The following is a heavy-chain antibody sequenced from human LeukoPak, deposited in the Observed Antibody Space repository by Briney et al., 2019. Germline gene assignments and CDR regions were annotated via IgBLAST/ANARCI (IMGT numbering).Heavy chain of an antibody. CDR3: AGYGSGSYYKAFDY. CDR2: VHNSGIT. V-gene: IGHV4-59*01. CDR1: GGSISSYY. D-gene: IGHD3-10*01. Sequence: SETLSLTCTVSGGSISSYYWSWIRQPPGKGLEWIAYVHNSGITRYNPSLKSRVTISIDTSKNQFSLKLNSVTAADTAVYYCAGYGSGSYYKAFDYWGQGTLVTVSS. J-gene: IGHJ4*02.